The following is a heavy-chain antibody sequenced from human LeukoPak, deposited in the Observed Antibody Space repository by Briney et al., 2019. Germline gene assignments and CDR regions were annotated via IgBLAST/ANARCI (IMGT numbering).Heavy chain of an antibody. Sequence: PGGSLRLSFAASGFPFNVYSMNWVRKAPGKGLEWISYIGIDSGNTKYADSVKGRFTTSADSAKNSLHLQMNSLRVEDTAVYFCARDHRYAFDNWGQGILVTVSS. J-gene: IGHJ4*02. D-gene: IGHD5-12*01. CDR3: ARDHRYAFDN. CDR1: GFPFNVYS. CDR2: IGIDSGNT. V-gene: IGHV3-48*04.